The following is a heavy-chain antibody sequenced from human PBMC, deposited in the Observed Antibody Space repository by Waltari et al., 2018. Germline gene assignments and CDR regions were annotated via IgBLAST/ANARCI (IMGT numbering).Heavy chain of an antibody. Sequence: QVNLVESGGGVVQPGGSLRLSCATSGFTFSNFGMHWVRQAPGKGLGWVALIWVDGSDKFYADSVGGRFTISRDNSARTLYLDMDSLRLDDTAMYYCAKDAFGNTYLDFWGQGTLVTVSS. V-gene: IGHV3-30*02. CDR2: IWVDGSDK. CDR1: GFTFSNFG. J-gene: IGHJ4*02. CDR3: AKDAFGNTYLDF. D-gene: IGHD2-2*02.